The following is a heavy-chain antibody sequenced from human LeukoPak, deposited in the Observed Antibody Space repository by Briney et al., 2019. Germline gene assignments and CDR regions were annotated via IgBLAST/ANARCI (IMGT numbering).Heavy chain of an antibody. D-gene: IGHD2/OR15-2a*01. V-gene: IGHV3-72*01. Sequence: GGSLRLSCAASGFTISDHYMDWVRQAPGKGLEWIGRIRNKANSYRTEFAASVKGRFTLSIDDSKNSLYLQMNSLKTEDTALYYCGRGGSFSPIEYWGQGTLVTVSS. CDR1: GFTISDHY. CDR3: GRGGSFSPIEY. CDR2: IRNKANSYRT. J-gene: IGHJ4*02.